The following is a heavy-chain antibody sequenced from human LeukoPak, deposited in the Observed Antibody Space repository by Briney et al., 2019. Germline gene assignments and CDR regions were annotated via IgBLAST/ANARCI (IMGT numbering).Heavy chain of an antibody. CDR1: GGSISTYY. CDR2: IYYSGST. D-gene: IGHD6-19*01. J-gene: IGHJ4*02. CDR3: ARVDSSGWYGAFDY. V-gene: IGHV4-59*08. Sequence: SETLSLTCTVSGGSISTYYWSWIRQPPGKGLEWIGYIYYSGSTNYNPSLKSRVTISVDTSKNQFSLKLSSVTAADTAVYYCARVDSSGWYGAFDYWGQGTLVTVSS.